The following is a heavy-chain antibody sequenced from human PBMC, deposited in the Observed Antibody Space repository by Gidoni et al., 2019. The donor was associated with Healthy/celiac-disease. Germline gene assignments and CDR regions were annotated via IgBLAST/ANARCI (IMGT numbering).Heavy chain of an antibody. J-gene: IGHJ4*02. CDR3: ASADYYGSGSFDY. CDR1: GGSISSYY. D-gene: IGHD3-10*01. V-gene: IGHV4-59*01. CDR2: IYYSGST. Sequence: QVQLQESGPGLVKPSETLSLTCTGSGGSISSYYWSWIRQPPGKGLEWIGYIYYSGSTNYNPSLKSRVTISVDTSKNQFSLKLSSVTAADTAVYYCASADYYGSGSFDYWGQGTLVTVSS.